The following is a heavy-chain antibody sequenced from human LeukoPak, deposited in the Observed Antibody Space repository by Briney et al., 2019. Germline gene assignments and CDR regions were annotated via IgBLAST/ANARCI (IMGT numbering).Heavy chain of an antibody. Sequence: SETLSLTCTVSGGSISSSNWWSWIRQPPGKGLEWIGEIYHSGSTNYNPSLKSRVTISVDKSKNQFSLKLSSVTAADTAVYYCARASGGSYPDYWGQGTLVTVSS. CDR3: ARASGGSYPDY. CDR1: GGSISSSNW. D-gene: IGHD1-26*01. J-gene: IGHJ4*02. V-gene: IGHV4-4*02. CDR2: IYHSGST.